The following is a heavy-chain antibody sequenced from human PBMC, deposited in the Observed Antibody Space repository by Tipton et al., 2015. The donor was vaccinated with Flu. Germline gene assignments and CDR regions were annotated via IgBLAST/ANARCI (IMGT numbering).Heavy chain of an antibody. Sequence: TLSLTCAVYGGSFSGYYWSWIRQPPGKGLEWIGEINHSGSTNYNPSLKSRVTISVDTSKNQFSLKLSSVTAADTAVYYCATALGSDYDILTGSPYYYYGMDVWRQGTTVTVSS. V-gene: IGHV4-34*01. CDR3: ATALGSDYDILTGSPYYYYGMDV. CDR2: INHSGST. CDR1: GGSFSGYY. D-gene: IGHD3-9*01. J-gene: IGHJ6*02.